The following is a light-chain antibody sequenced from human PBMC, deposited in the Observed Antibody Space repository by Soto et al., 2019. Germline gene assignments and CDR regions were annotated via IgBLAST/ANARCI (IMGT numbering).Light chain of an antibody. J-gene: IGKJ1*01. Sequence: EIVMTQSPATLSVSPGERATLSCRASQSVSSNLAWYQQKPGQAPRLLIYGASTRATGIPARFSGSGSGTEFTLTISSLRSEDFAVYYCQQYNNWPPSTFGQGTKV. CDR2: GAS. V-gene: IGKV3-15*01. CDR3: QQYNNWPPST. CDR1: QSVSSN.